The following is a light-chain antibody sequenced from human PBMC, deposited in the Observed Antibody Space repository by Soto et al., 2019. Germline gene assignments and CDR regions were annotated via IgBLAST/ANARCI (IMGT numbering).Light chain of an antibody. CDR3: QQATSFPFT. J-gene: IGKJ3*01. CDR2: STS. CDR1: QDVYSW. V-gene: IGKV1-12*01. Sequence: DIQMTQSPSSVSASVGDRVTITCRASQDVYSWLAWYQQKPGRAPKLLIYSTSNLQSGVPSRFSGSGSGTHFTLTISSLQPEDFATYYCQQATSFPFTFGPGTKVDVK.